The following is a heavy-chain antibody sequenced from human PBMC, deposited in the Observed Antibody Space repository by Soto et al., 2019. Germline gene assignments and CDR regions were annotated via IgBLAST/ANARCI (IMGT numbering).Heavy chain of an antibody. CDR2: INAGNGDT. CDR3: AREALRFCTSTSCSTDWFDP. Sequence: ASVKVSCKASGYTFTSYALDWVRQAPGQRLEWMGGINAGNGDTKYSQNFQGRVTITRDTSATTAYMELSSLRYEDTAVYYCAREALRFCTSTSCSTDWFDPWGQGTLVTVS. D-gene: IGHD2-2*01. J-gene: IGHJ5*02. CDR1: GYTFTSYA. V-gene: IGHV1-3*01.